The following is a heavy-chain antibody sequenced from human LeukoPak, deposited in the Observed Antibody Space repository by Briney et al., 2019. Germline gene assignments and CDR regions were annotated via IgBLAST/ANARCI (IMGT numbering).Heavy chain of an antibody. J-gene: IGHJ6*02. Sequence: GGSLRLSCAASGFTFSYHSMNWVRLAPGKGLEWLSYISSGTSTIYYADSVKGRFTISRDNAKNSLYLQMNNLRAEDTAVYYCARGAPGGVALRLNYYYYGMDVWGQGTTVTVSS. CDR1: GFTFSYHS. CDR3: ARGAPGGVALRLNYYYYGMDV. V-gene: IGHV3-48*04. D-gene: IGHD5-12*01. CDR2: ISSGTSTI.